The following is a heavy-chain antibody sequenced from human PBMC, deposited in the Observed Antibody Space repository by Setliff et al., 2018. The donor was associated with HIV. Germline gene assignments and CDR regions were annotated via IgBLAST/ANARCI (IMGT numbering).Heavy chain of an antibody. J-gene: IGHJ4*02. CDR1: GGSFSGYY. V-gene: IGHV4-34*12. Sequence: SETLSLTCAVYGGSFSGYYWNWIRQPPGKGLEWIGEIIHSGGTNYNPSLKSRVTISVDTSKNQFSLKLSSVTAADTAVYYCARRSGYAEDYWGRGTLVTVSS. D-gene: IGHD5-12*01. CDR2: IIHSGGT. CDR3: ARRSGYAEDY.